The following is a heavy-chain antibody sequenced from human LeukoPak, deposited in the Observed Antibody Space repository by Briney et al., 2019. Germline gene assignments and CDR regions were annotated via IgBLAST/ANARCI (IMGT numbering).Heavy chain of an antibody. CDR2: IYSSGTT. J-gene: IGHJ4*02. D-gene: IGHD1-1*01. CDR1: GGSFSGYY. V-gene: IGHV4-59*08. CDR3: ARRISSWNVYIDK. Sequence: SETLSLTCTVSGGSFSGYYWSWIRQTPGKGLEWIGDIYSSGTTNYNRSLQSRVIISLDTPKNQFSLRVTSVTAADTAMYFCARRISSWNVYIDKWGQGIQVTVSS.